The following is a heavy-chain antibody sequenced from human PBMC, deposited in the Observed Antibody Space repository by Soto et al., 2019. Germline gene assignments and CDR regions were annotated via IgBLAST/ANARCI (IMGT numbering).Heavy chain of an antibody. CDR3: AKDRYCTNGVCQTPWFDP. CDR2: ISGSGGST. Sequence: PGGSLRLSCAASGFTFSSYAMSWVRQAPGKGLEWVSAISGSGGSTYYADSVKGRFTISRDNSKNTLYLQMNSLRAEDTAVYYCAKDRYCTNGVCQTPWFDPWGQGTLVTVSS. CDR1: GFTFSSYA. V-gene: IGHV3-23*01. D-gene: IGHD2-8*01. J-gene: IGHJ5*02.